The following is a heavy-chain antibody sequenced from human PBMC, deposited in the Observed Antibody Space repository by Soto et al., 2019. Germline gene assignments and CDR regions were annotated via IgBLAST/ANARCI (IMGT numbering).Heavy chain of an antibody. J-gene: IGHJ3*01. CDR3: ARGNLGGFDL. CDR2: IQNDGSRT. V-gene: IGHV3-74*01. CDR1: GFTFDYYW. Sequence: EVQLVESEGGLVQRGGSLRLSCAASGFTFDYYWMHWVRQAPGQGLVWVAHIQNDGSRTTYADSVKGRFTISRDNAKNTVYLQMNGLGAEDTAVYYCARGNLGGFDLWGQGTTVTVSS. D-gene: IGHD4-4*01.